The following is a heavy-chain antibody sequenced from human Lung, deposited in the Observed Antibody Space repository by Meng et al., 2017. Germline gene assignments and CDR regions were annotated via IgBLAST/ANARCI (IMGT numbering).Heavy chain of an antibody. CDR3: GGWGFGELRDY. V-gene: IGHV3-11*04. CDR2: ISSSGSTI. D-gene: IGHD3-10*01. Sequence: GGSLRLSCAASGFTFSDYYMSWIRQAPGKGLEWVSYISSSGSTIYYADSVKGRFTISRDNAKNSLYLQMNSLRAGDTDVYYCGGWGFGELRDYWGQGTLVTVSS. J-gene: IGHJ4*02. CDR1: GFTFSDYY.